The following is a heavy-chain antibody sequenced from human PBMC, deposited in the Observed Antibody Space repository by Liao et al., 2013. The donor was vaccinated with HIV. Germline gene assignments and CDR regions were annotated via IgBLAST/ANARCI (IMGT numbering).Heavy chain of an antibody. CDR1: GGSISSGSYY. V-gene: IGHV4-61*02. CDR2: IYTSGST. CDR3: AREGSVFDDYDSSAYYWNWFDP. J-gene: IGHJ5*02. D-gene: IGHD3-22*01. Sequence: QVQLQESGPGLVKPSQTLSLTCTVSGGSISSGSYYWSWIRQPAGKGLEWIGRIYTSGSTNYNPSLKSRVTISVDTSKNQFSLKLSSVTAADTAVYYCAREGSVFDDYDSSAYYWNWFDPWGQGTLVTVSS.